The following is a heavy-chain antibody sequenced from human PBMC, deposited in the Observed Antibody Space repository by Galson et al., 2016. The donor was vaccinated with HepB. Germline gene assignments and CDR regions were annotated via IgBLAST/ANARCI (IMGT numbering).Heavy chain of an antibody. D-gene: IGHD4-17*01. J-gene: IGHJ3*02. Sequence: SLRLSCAASGFTFDDYAMHWVRQAPGKGLGWVSGISWNSGSIGYADSVKGRFTVSRDNAKNTLYMQMNSLRAEDTAVYYCARESPTTAGAFDIWGQGTMVTVSS. CDR2: ISWNSGSI. CDR3: ARESPTTAGAFDI. CDR1: GFTFDDYA. V-gene: IGHV3-9*01.